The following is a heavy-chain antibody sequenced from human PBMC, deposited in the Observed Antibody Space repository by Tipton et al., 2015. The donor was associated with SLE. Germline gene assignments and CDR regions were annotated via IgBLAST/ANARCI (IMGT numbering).Heavy chain of an antibody. CDR2: IYSNGAT. D-gene: IGHD1-26*01. J-gene: IGHJ5*02. CDR1: GVSIMSGGYY. CDR3: ARDLGSPGNWFDP. V-gene: IGHV4-61*02. Sequence: LRLSCNVSGVSIMSGGYYWTWIRQPAGRGLEWIGRIYSNGATNYNPSLMSRVTLSVNTPKNQFSLKLPSVTAADTAVYYCARDLGSPGNWFDPWGQGTLVTVSS.